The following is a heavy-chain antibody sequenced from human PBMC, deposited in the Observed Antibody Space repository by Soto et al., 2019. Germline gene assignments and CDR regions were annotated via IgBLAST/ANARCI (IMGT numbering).Heavy chain of an antibody. CDR1: GFTFSSYA. V-gene: IGHV3-30-3*01. J-gene: IGHJ5*02. D-gene: IGHD3-3*01. CDR3: ARDSSVVPAAITFDFWSGPKGFDP. Sequence: LRLSCAASGFTFSSYAMHWVRQAPGKGLEWVAVISYDGSNKYYADSVKGRFTISRDNSKNTLYLQMNGLRAEDTAVYYCARDSSVVPAAITFDFWSGPKGFDPWGQGTLVTVSS. CDR2: ISYDGSNK.